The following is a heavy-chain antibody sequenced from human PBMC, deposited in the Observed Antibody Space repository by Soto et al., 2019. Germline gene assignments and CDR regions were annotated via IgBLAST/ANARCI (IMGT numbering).Heavy chain of an antibody. J-gene: IGHJ4*02. CDR1: GFTFSNAW. D-gene: IGHD6-19*01. V-gene: IGHV3-15*07. Sequence: EVQLVESGGGLVKPGGSLRLSCAASGFTFSNAWMNWVRQAPGKGLEWVGRIKSKTDGGTTDYAAPVKGRFTISRDDSNNTLYLQMNSLTTEDTAVYYCTTGELVVAVDYWGQGTLVTVSS. CDR2: IKSKTDGGTT. CDR3: TTGELVVAVDY.